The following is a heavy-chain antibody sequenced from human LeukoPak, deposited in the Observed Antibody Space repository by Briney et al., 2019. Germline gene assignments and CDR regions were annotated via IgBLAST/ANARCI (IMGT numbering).Heavy chain of an antibody. Sequence: ASVKVSCKASGYTFTGYHMHWVRQAPGQGLEWMGWINLNTGDTNYAQKFQGRVTMTRDTSIDTAYMELSRLKTDDTAVYYCARNTNYFGSGNSFDYWGQGTLVTVSS. V-gene: IGHV1-2*02. D-gene: IGHD3-10*01. CDR2: INLNTGDT. J-gene: IGHJ4*02. CDR3: ARNTNYFGSGNSFDY. CDR1: GYTFTGYH.